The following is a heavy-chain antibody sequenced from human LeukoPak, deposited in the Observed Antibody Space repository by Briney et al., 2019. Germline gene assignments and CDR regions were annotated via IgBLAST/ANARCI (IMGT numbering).Heavy chain of an antibody. J-gene: IGHJ6*02. CDR1: GFTFSSYG. CDR2: IRYDGSNK. CDR3: AKATMVRGVDISYYYYGMDV. D-gene: IGHD3-10*01. Sequence: GGSLRLSCAASGFTFSSYGMHWVRQAPGKGLEWVAFIRYDGSNKYYADSVKGRFTISRDNSKNTLYLQMNSLRAEDTAVYYCAKATMVRGVDISYYYYGMDVWGQGTTATVSS. V-gene: IGHV3-30*02.